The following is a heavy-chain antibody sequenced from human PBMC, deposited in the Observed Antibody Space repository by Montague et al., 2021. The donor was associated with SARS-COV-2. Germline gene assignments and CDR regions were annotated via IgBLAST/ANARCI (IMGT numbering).Heavy chain of an antibody. Sequence: SETLSLTCTVSGGSISTYHWSWIRQPPGKGLEWIGYIYYTGSTNYNPSLKSRVTISVDTSKNQFSLKLSSVTAADTAVYYCARRGSYYDSTSGYYYLDYWGQGTLVTVSS. CDR2: IYYTGST. J-gene: IGHJ4*02. CDR1: GGSISTYH. V-gene: IGHV4-59*08. D-gene: IGHD3-22*01. CDR3: ARRGSYYDSTSGYYYLDY.